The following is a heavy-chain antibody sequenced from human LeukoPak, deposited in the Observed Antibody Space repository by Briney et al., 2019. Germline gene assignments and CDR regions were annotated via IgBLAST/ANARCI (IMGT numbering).Heavy chain of an antibody. CDR3: VRGPGPDSSGRRFDP. J-gene: IGHJ5*02. V-gene: IGHV4-30-4*08. CDR2: IHYSGST. Sequence: ASETLSLTCTVSGGAISSADYYWSWIRQPPGKGPVWIGYIHYSGSTSYKPSLKSRLTISIDTSKNQFSLKLSSVTAADTAVYYCVRGPGPDSSGRRFDPWGQGALVTVSS. D-gene: IGHD3-22*01. CDR1: GGAISSADYY.